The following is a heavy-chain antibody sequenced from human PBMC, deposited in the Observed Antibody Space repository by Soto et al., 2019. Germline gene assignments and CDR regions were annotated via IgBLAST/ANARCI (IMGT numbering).Heavy chain of an antibody. CDR1: GGSISSGGYY. V-gene: IGHV4-31*03. D-gene: IGHD2-2*01. J-gene: IGHJ4*02. CDR3: ARGVVVPAAHRFDY. CDR2: IYYSGST. Sequence: PSETLSLTCTVSGGSISSGGYYWSWIRQHPGKGLEWIGYIYYSGSTYYNPSLKSRVTISVDTSKNQFSLKLSSVTAADTAVYYCARGVVVPAAHRFDYWGQGTLVTVSS.